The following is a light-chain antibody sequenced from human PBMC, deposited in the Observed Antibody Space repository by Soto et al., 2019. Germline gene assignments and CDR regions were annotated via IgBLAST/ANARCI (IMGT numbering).Light chain of an antibody. CDR2: DVN. V-gene: IGLV2-8*01. Sequence: QSALTQPPSASGSPGQSVAISCSGTSSDVGGYNYVSWYQQHPGKAPKLMIYDVNKRPSGVPDRFSGSKSGNTASLTVSGLLAEDEADYYCISYAGSNKPAFGGGTKLTVL. CDR1: SSDVGGYNY. J-gene: IGLJ2*01. CDR3: ISYAGSNKPA.